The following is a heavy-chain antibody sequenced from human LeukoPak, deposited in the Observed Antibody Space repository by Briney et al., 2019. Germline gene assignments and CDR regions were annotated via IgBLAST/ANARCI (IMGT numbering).Heavy chain of an antibody. J-gene: IGHJ4*02. CDR1: GFTFSSYG. V-gene: IGHV3-30*03. D-gene: IGHD2-2*01. CDR2: ISYDGSSK. CDR3: ARGRTGYQLLGSFDY. Sequence: GGSLRLSCAASGFTFSSYGVHWVRQAPGKGLEWVAVISYDGSSKYYADSVKGRFTISRDNSKNTLYLQMNSLRAEDTAVYYCARGRTGYQLLGSFDYWGQGTLVTVSS.